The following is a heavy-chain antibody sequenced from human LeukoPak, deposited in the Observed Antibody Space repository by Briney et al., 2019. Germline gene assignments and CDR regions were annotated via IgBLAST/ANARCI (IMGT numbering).Heavy chain of an antibody. V-gene: IGHV4-4*02. D-gene: IGHD3-10*01. CDR3: ARENYGSGRRIDY. J-gene: IGHJ4*02. CDR1: GGSISSSNW. Sequence: PSETLSLTCAVSGGSISSSNWWSWVRQPPGKGLEWIGEIYHSGSTNYNPSLKSRVTIPVDTSKNQFSLKLSSVTAADTAVYYCARENYGSGRRIDYWGQGTLVTVSS. CDR2: IYHSGST.